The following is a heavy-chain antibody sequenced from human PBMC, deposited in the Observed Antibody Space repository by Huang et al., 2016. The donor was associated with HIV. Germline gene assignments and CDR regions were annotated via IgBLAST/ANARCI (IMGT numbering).Heavy chain of an antibody. J-gene: IGHJ4*02. D-gene: IGHD6-19*01. CDR2: ISFDGRNK. CDR1: GFTFRDHP. CDR3: ARDTTTVAGLDF. Sequence: QVQLVASGGGVVQPGRSLRLSCAVSGFTFRDHPMHWVRQAPGKGLGGVAVISFDGRNKFYADFVRGRFTISRDNSKNILYLQLNSLTPADTSIYYCARDTTTVAGLDFWGQGALVTVSS. V-gene: IGHV3-30*14.